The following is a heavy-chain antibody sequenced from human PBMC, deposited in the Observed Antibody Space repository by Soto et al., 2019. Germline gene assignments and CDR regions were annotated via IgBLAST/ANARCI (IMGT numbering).Heavy chain of an antibody. CDR3: ARDREAGYNFYYGMDV. CDR1: GADINTYS. Sequence: SGTLSLTCSVSGADINTYSWTWIRHPAGKGLEWIGRIYTSASINYNPSLKGRVTLSVDTSTNQVSLRLASVTAADTAIYYCARDREAGYNFYYGMDVWGQGTTVTVSS. J-gene: IGHJ6*02. V-gene: IGHV4-4*07. CDR2: IYTSASI. D-gene: IGHD6-19*01.